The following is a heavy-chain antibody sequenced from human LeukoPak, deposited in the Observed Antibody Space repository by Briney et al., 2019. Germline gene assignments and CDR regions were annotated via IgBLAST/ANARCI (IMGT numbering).Heavy chain of an antibody. CDR2: IYYGGST. Sequence: SETLSLTCTVSGGSISGSYWSWLRQPPGKGLEWIGYIYYGGSTNYNPSFKSRVTISVDTSKNQFSLKVTSVTAADSAVYYCARRFYGSGSPFEDWGQGALVTVSS. CDR3: ARRFYGSGSPFED. D-gene: IGHD3-10*01. V-gene: IGHV4-59*12. J-gene: IGHJ4*02. CDR1: GGSISGSY.